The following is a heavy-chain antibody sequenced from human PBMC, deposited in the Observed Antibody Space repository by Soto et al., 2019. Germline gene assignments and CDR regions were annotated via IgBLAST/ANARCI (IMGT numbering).Heavy chain of an antibody. CDR3: VHSGSGYYDSSGYGHFDY. V-gene: IGHV2-5*02. D-gene: IGHD3-22*01. CDR1: GFSLNTRGVG. CDR2: IYWDDDK. Sequence: QITLKESGPTLVKPTQTLTLTCTFSGFSLNTRGVGVGWIRQPPGKALEWLAVIYWDDDKRYRLSLKSRLTITKDTSKNQVVLTMTDMHPVDTGTYYCVHSGSGYYDSSGYGHFDYWGQGILVTVSS. J-gene: IGHJ4*02.